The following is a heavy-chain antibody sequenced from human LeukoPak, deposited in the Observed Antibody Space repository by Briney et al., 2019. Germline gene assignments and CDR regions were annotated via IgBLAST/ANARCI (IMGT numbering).Heavy chain of an antibody. CDR3: ARQTIFGVLFDY. CDR1: GGSISSYY. Sequence: SETLSLTCTLSGGSISSYYWSWLRQPPGKGLEWIGYIYYSGSTNYNPSLKSRVTISVDTSKNQFSLKLSSVTAADTAVYYCARQTIFGVLFDYWGQGTLVTVSS. J-gene: IGHJ4*02. D-gene: IGHD3-3*01. V-gene: IGHV4-59*01. CDR2: IYYSGST.